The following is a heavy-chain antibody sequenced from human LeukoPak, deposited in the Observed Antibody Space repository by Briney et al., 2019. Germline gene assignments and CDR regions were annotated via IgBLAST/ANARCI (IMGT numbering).Heavy chain of an antibody. V-gene: IGHV1-2*02. CDR2: INPDSGFT. D-gene: IGHD3-16*01. J-gene: IGHJ4*02. Sequence: ASVKASCKASGYKFTDDYMHWVRQAPGQGLEFMGWINPDSGFTDYARKFMGRVTMTRDTSISTAYLEVRSLTPDATAVYYCAPTAEAYTSWWKVWGQGTLVTVSS. CDR1: GYKFTDDY. CDR3: APTAEAYTSWWKV.